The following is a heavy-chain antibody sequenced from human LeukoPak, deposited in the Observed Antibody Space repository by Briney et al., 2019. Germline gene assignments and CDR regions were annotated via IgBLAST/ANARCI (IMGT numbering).Heavy chain of an antibody. CDR1: GGTFSSYA. Sequence: SVKVSCKASGGTFSSYAISWVRQAPGQGLEWMGRIIPILGIANYAQKFQGRVTITADKSTSTAYMELSSLRSENTAVYYCARGGSGSFDYWGQGTLVTVSS. J-gene: IGHJ4*02. CDR2: IIPILGIA. D-gene: IGHD1-26*01. CDR3: ARGGSGSFDY. V-gene: IGHV1-69*04.